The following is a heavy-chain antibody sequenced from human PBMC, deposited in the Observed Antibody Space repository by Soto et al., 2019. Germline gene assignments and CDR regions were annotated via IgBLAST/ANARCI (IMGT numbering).Heavy chain of an antibody. CDR1: GFSLSTSGVG. D-gene: IGHD3-10*01. J-gene: IGHJ5*02. Sequence: QITLKESGPTLVKPTQTLTLTCTFSGFSLSTSGVGVGWIRQPPGKALEWLALIYWNDDKRYSPSLKSRLTITKDTSKNQVVLTMTNMDPVDTATYYCAHTRITMVRGVNWFAPWGQGTLVTVSS. CDR3: AHTRITMVRGVNWFAP. CDR2: IYWNDDK. V-gene: IGHV2-5*01.